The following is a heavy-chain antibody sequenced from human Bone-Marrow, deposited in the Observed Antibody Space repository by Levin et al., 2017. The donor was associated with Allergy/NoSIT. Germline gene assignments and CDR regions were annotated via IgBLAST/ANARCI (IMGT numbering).Heavy chain of an antibody. V-gene: IGHV4-39*01. CDR2: IYYSGST. J-gene: IGHJ4*02. D-gene: IGHD3-10*01. CDR3: ARYGSGRYWRIDY. Sequence: SETLSLTCTVSGGSVSSSSYYWGWIRQPPGKGLEWIGSIYYSGSTYYNPSLKSRVTISVDTSKNQFSLKLSSVTAADTAVYYCARYGSGRYWRIDYWGQGTLVTVSS. CDR1: GGSVSSSSYY.